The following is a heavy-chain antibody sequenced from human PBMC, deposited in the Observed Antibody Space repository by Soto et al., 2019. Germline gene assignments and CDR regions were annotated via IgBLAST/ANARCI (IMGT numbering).Heavy chain of an antibody. V-gene: IGHV4-31*03. CDR2: IYYSGST. CDR3: ATQRLGDSSGKPFDY. CDR1: GGSISSGGYY. Sequence: QVQLQESGPGLVKPSQTLSLTCTVSGGSISSGGYYWSWIRQHPGKGLEWIGYIYYSGSTYYNPSLKSRVTITVDTSKNQFSLKLSSVTAADTAVYYCATQRLGDSSGKPFDYWGQGTLVTVSS. D-gene: IGHD3-22*01. J-gene: IGHJ4*02.